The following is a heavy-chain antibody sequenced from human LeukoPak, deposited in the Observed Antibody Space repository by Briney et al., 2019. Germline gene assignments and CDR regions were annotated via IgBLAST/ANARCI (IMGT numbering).Heavy chain of an antibody. J-gene: IGHJ4*02. V-gene: IGHV4-34*01. CDR1: GGSFSGYY. D-gene: IGHD4-17*01. Sequence: PSETLSLTCAVYGGSFSGYYWNWIRQPPGKGLEWIGEINHSGSTNYNPSLKSRVTISVDTSKNQFSLKLSSVTAADTAVYYCARGESNDYGDYVDDYWGQGTLVTVSS. CDR2: INHSGST. CDR3: ARGESNDYGDYVDDY.